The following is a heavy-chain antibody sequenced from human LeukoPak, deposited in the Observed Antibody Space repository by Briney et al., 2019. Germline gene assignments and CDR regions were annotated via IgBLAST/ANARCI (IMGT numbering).Heavy chain of an antibody. D-gene: IGHD2-21*02. CDR1: GGSFSGYY. V-gene: IGHV4-34*01. CDR3: ARDLVRCGGDCYSFDY. J-gene: IGHJ4*02. Sequence: SETLSLTCAVYGGSFSGYYWSWIRQPPEKGQELIGEINHSGSTNYNPSLKSRVTISVVTSKNQFSLKLSSVTAADTAVYYCARDLVRCGGDCYSFDYWGQGTLVTVSS. CDR2: INHSGST.